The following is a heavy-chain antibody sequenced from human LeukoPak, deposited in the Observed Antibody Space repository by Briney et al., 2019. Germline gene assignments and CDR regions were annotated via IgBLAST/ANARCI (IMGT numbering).Heavy chain of an antibody. Sequence: GSLRLSCAASGFTFSTYAMTWVRQPPGKGLEWIGEINDRGTSNNNPSLKSRVTISRDTSKNQVSLRLSSVTAADTAVYYCARMRMSLTTVVRGAPRGYFDYWGQGTLVTVSS. J-gene: IGHJ4*02. CDR2: INDRGTS. D-gene: IGHD3-10*01. CDR3: ARMRMSLTTVVRGAPRGYFDY. V-gene: IGHV4-34*01. CDR1: GFTFSTYA.